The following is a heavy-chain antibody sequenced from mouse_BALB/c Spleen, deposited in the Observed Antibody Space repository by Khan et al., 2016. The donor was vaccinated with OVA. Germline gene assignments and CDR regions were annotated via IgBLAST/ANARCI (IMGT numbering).Heavy chain of an antibody. Sequence: EVELVESRPELVKPGASMKISCKASGYSFTGYTMNWVKQSHGQNLEWIGLINPYNGGDTYNQKFKGKATLTVDKSSTTAYMELLSLTYEDSAVYYCARSNWEAYYFDYWGQGTTLTVSS. CDR3: ARSNWEAYYFDY. CDR2: INPYNGGD. V-gene: IGHV1-18*01. CDR1: GYSFTGYT. J-gene: IGHJ2*01. D-gene: IGHD4-1*01.